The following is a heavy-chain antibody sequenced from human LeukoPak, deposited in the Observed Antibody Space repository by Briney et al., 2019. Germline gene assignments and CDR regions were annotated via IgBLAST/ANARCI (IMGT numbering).Heavy chain of an antibody. CDR1: SGSLNSHF. CDR2: LFESGVT. J-gene: IGHJ4*02. V-gene: IGHV4-34*12. Sequence: PSETLSLTCAVYSGSLNSHFWSWIRQVPGKGLEWIAELFESGVTNYNPSLESRVTISVDKSKNQFSLHLTPVTAADTATYYCARVPGGVFDLWGQGVPVTVSS. CDR3: ARVPGGVFDL. D-gene: IGHD3-10*01.